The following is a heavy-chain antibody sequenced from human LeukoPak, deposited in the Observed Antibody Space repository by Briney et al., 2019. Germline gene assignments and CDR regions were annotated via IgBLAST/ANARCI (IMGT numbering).Heavy chain of an antibody. CDR1: GGSISSYY. Sequence: KSSETLSLTCTVSGGSISSYYWSWVRQPPGKGLEWIGYIYYSGSTNYNPSLKSRVTISVDTSKNQFSLKLSSVTAADTAVYYCARTTLQQDSYYDFWSGYTEPPYFDYWGQGTLVTVSS. CDR3: ARTTLQQDSYYDFWSGYTEPPYFDY. V-gene: IGHV4-59*13. D-gene: IGHD3-3*01. CDR2: IYYSGST. J-gene: IGHJ4*02.